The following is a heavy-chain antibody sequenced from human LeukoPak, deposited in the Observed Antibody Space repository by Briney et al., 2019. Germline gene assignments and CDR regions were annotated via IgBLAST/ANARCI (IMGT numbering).Heavy chain of an antibody. CDR1: GFRFSDYY. CDR3: ARNSGVSVAGFYYYYYMDV. V-gene: IGHV3-11*04. Sequence: GGSLRLSCSGSGFRFSDYYMTWIRQAPGKGLEWVSYISSSGRTTDYADSVKGRFTISRDNAKNSVHLRLNSLRAEDTAVYYCARNSGVSVAGFYYYYYMDVWGKGTAVTVSS. D-gene: IGHD6-19*01. J-gene: IGHJ6*03. CDR2: ISSSGRTT.